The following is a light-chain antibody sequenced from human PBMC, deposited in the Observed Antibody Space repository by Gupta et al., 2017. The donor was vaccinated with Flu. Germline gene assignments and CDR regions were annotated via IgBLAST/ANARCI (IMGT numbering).Light chain of an antibody. V-gene: IGKV2-24*01. Sequence: GNTYLSWLHQRPGQPPRLLIYKISTRFSGVPDRFSGSGADTDFTLRISRVEAEDVGVYYCLQATHFPLTFGPGTKVEIK. CDR3: LQATHFPLT. J-gene: IGKJ1*01. CDR1: GNTY. CDR2: KIS.